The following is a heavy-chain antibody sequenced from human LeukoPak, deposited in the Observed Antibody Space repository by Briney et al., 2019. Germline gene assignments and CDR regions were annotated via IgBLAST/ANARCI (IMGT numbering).Heavy chain of an antibody. CDR2: IIPIFGTA. D-gene: IGHD5-18*01. CDR3: ARVGGYSYGSHFDY. Sequence: SVEVSCKASGGTFSSYAISWLRQAPGQGLEWMGRIIPIFGTANYAQKFQGRVTITTDESTSTAYMELSSLRSEDTAVYYCARVGGYSYGSHFDYWGQGTLVTVSS. CDR1: GGTFSSYA. J-gene: IGHJ4*02. V-gene: IGHV1-69*05.